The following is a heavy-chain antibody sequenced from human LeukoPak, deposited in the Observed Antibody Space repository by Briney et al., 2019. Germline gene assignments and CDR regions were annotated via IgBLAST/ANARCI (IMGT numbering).Heavy chain of an antibody. V-gene: IGHV1-8*03. Sequence: ASVKVSCKASGYTFTSYGINWVRQATGQGLEWMGWMNPNSGNTGYAQKFQGRVTITRNTSISTAYMELSSLRSEDTAVYYCARRAAGTSGYYYYYMDVWGKGTTVIVSS. CDR1: GYTFTSYG. CDR3: ARRAAGTSGYYYYYMDV. J-gene: IGHJ6*03. CDR2: MNPNSGNT. D-gene: IGHD6-13*01.